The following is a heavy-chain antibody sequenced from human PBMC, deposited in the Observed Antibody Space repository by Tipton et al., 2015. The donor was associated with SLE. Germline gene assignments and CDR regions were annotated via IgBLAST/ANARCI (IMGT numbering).Heavy chain of an antibody. J-gene: IGHJ3*02. Sequence: TLSLTCTVSGGSISSGGYYWSWVHQRPGTGLEWIGYIHYSGSTYYNPSLKSRGTISVDTSKNQFSLNLRSVTAADTAVYYCARLGRGDAFDIWGQGTMVTVSS. CDR1: GGSISSGGYY. D-gene: IGHD7-27*01. CDR3: ARLGRGDAFDI. V-gene: IGHV4-31*03. CDR2: IHYSGST.